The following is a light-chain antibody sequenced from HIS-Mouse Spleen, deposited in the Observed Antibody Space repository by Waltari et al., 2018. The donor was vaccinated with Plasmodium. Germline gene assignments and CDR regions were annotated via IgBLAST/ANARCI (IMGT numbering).Light chain of an antibody. Sequence: EIVLTQSPGTLSSSQGERATLSCRPSQSVSSSYLAWDQQNPGQAPRLLIYGASSRATGIPDRFSGSGSGTDFTLTISRLEPEDFAVYYCQQYGSSPYTFGQGTKLEIK. CDR1: QSVSSSY. CDR2: GAS. J-gene: IGKJ2*01. CDR3: QQYGSSPYT. V-gene: IGKV3-20*01.